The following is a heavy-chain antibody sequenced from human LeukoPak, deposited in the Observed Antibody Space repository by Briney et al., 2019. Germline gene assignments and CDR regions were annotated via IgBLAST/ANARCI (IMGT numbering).Heavy chain of an antibody. V-gene: IGHV1-46*01. D-gene: IGHD7-27*01. CDR3: ARDIYTNWGIHDAFDI. J-gene: IGHJ3*02. CDR1: GYTFTNYY. Sequence: ASVKVSCKASGYTFTNYYKHWVRQAPGHGLEWMGISNPSGDSTNYAQKFQGRVTITTDESTSTAYMELSSLRSEDTAVYYCARDIYTNWGIHDAFDIWGQGTMVTVSS. CDR2: SNPSGDST.